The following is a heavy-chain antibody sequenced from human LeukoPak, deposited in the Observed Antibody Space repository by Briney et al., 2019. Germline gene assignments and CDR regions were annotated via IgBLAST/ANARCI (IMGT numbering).Heavy chain of an antibody. CDR1: GGSISSSSYY. J-gene: IGHJ4*02. CDR3: ARDAGDLLWFY. V-gene: IGHV4-39*07. CDR2: IYYSGST. D-gene: IGHD1-26*01. Sequence: PSETLSLTCTVSGGSISSSSYYWGWIRQLPGKGLEWIGSIYYSGSTNYNPSLKSRVTTSVDRSKTQVSLHLRSVTAADTAVYYCARDAGDLLWFYWGQGTLVTVSS.